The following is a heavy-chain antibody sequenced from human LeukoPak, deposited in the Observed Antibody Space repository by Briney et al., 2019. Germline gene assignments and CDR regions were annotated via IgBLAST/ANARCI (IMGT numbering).Heavy chain of an antibody. CDR3: ARASAAGTHLDY. V-gene: IGHV4-31*03. D-gene: IGHD6-13*01. J-gene: IGHJ4*02. CDR2: IYYSGST. CDR1: GGSISSGGYY. Sequence: SETLSLTCTVSGGSISSGGYYWSWIRLHPGKGLEWIGYIYYSGSTYYNPSLKSRVTISVDTSKNQFSLKLSSVTAADTAVYYCARASAAGTHLDYWGQGTLVTVSS.